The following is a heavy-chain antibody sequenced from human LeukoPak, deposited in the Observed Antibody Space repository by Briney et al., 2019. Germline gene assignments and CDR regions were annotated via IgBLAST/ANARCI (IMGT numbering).Heavy chain of an antibody. J-gene: IGHJ4*02. CDR1: GGSINIRSYY. Sequence: PSETLPLTCSVSGGSINIRSYYWGWIRQPPGKGLEWIGSMYYSGSTYYNPSLKSRVTIAVDASKNHFSLELSSVTAADTALYFCARLGGGYNGDYWGQGTLVTVSS. CDR2: MYYSGST. V-gene: IGHV4-39*01. D-gene: IGHD5-24*01. CDR3: ARLGGGYNGDY.